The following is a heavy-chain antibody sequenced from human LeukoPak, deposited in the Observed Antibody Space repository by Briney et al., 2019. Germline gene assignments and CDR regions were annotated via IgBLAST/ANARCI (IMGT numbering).Heavy chain of an antibody. J-gene: IGHJ4*02. CDR2: IRYDGSNK. D-gene: IGHD5-18*01. Sequence: GGSLRLSCAASGFTFSSYGMHWVRQAPGKGLEWVAFIRYDGSNKYYADSVKGRFTISRDNSKNTLYLQMNSLRAEDTAVYYCARDQGNSYGYIGYYFDYWGQGTLVTVSS. CDR3: ARDQGNSYGYIGYYFDY. CDR1: GFTFSSYG. V-gene: IGHV3-30*02.